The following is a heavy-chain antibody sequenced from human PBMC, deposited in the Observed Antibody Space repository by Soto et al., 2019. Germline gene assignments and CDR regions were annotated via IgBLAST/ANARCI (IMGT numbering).Heavy chain of an antibody. CDR1: GGSVRGYY. CDR3: ARATATMVRGVIIIGPSLDY. V-gene: IGHV4-34*01. J-gene: IGHJ4*02. D-gene: IGHD3-10*01. Sequence: SETLSLTCAVYGGSVRGYYWSWIRQPPGKGLEWIGEINDSGSTKYNPSLKSRVTISVDTSKNQFSLSLSSVTAADTAVYYCARATATMVRGVIIIGPSLDYCGQGTLVTVSS. CDR2: INDSGST.